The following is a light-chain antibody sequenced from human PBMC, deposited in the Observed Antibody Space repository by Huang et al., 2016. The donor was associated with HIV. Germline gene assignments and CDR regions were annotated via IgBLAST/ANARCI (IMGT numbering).Light chain of an antibody. CDR2: GAS. Sequence: EIVMTQSPATVSVSPGERATLSCRASQGVSSNLAWYQQKPARAPRLLICGASPRSTGIPASVSGSGSATELTLTIISLQSEDFAVYYCQQYKDWAPTFGQGTKVEIK. J-gene: IGKJ1*01. CDR3: QQYKDWAPT. CDR1: QGVSSN. V-gene: IGKV3-15*01.